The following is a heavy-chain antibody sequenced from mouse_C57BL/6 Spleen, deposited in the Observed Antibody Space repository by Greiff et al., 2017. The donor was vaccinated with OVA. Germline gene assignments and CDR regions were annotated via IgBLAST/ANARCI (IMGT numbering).Heavy chain of an antibody. CDR2: IFPGSGST. J-gene: IGHJ2*01. V-gene: IGHV1-75*01. CDR3: ARDDYWGYYFDY. D-gene: IGHD2-4*01. Sequence: VQLQQSGPELVKPGASVKISCKASGYTFTDYYINWVQQRPGQGLEWIGWIFPGSGSTYYNEKFKGKATLTVDKSSSTAYLRLSSLTSEDSAVYFCARDDYWGYYFDYWGQGTTLTVSS. CDR1: GYTFTDYY.